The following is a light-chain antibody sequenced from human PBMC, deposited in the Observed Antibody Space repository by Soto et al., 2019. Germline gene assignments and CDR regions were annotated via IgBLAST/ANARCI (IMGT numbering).Light chain of an antibody. CDR1: QSVSSSS. CDR3: QEYGSSPYT. J-gene: IGKJ2*01. CDR2: DAS. V-gene: IGKV3D-20*01. Sequence: VLTQSPATLSLSPGERATLSCGASQSVSSSSLAWYQQKPGLAPRLLIYDASTRATGIPDRFSGSGSGTDITLTISRLDPEDFCVHYWQEYGSSPYTFGRGTKLEIK.